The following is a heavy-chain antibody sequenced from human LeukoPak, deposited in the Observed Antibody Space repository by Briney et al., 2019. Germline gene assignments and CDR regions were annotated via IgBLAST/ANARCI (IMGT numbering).Heavy chain of an antibody. J-gene: IGHJ6*02. CDR3: ARWAQAGSGSYYFYYGMDV. CDR2: IGTAGDT. Sequence: GGSLRLSRAASGFTFSSYDMHWVRQATGKGLEWVSAIGTAGDTYYPGSVKGRFTISRENAKNSLDLQMSSLRAEDTAVYYCARWAQAGSGSYYFYYGMDVWGQGTTVTVSS. V-gene: IGHV3-13*01. CDR1: GFTFSSYD. D-gene: IGHD3-10*01.